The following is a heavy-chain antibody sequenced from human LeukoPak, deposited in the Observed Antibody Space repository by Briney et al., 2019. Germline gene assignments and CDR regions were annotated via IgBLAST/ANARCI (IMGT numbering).Heavy chain of an antibody. CDR1: GYTFTSYG. V-gene: IGHV1-18*04. J-gene: IGHJ6*04. CDR2: ISGYNVST. CDR3: ARDQYSWNPWEYGMDV. Sequence: ASVKVSCKASGYTFTSYGISWVRQAPGQGLEWMGWISGYNVSTNYAQKLQGRVTMTTDTSTSTAYMELGSLRSDDTAVYYCARDQYSWNPWEYGMDVWGKGTTVTVSS. D-gene: IGHD1-1*01.